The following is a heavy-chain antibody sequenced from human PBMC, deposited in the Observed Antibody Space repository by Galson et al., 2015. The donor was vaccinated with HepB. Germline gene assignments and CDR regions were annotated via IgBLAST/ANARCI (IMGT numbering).Heavy chain of an antibody. J-gene: IGHJ3*02. CDR3: AHISSSSADDAFDI. Sequence: PALVKPTQTLTLTCTFSGFSLSTSGVSVGWIRQPPGKALEWLALIYWDDDKRYSPSLKSRLTITKDTSKNQVVLTMTNMDPVDTATYYCAHISSSSADDAFDIWGQGTMVTVSS. D-gene: IGHD6-6*01. CDR1: GFSLSTSGVS. CDR2: IYWDDDK. V-gene: IGHV2-5*02.